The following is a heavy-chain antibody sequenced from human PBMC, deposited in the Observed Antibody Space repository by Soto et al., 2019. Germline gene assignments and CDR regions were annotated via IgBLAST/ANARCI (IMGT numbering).Heavy chain of an antibody. CDR1: GFTFSSYA. CDR3: AKTASMTIRDGFDH. J-gene: IGHJ4*02. V-gene: IGHV3-23*01. D-gene: IGHD4-17*01. Sequence: EVQVLESGGGLVQPGGSLRLSCAASGFTFSSYAMSWVRQAPGQGLEWVSAISGSGSNPYYEDSVKGRFTISRDNSKNTLYLQMNSLRAEDTAVYYCAKTASMTIRDGFDHWGQGTLVTVSS. CDR2: ISGSGSNP.